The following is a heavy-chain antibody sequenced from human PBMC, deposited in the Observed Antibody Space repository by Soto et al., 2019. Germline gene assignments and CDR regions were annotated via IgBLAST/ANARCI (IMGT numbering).Heavy chain of an antibody. V-gene: IGHV3-48*03. CDR3: ARLGYSYEKSYYYYGMDV. CDR2: ISSSGSTI. Sequence: WGSLRLSCAASGFPFSSYEMNWVRQAPGKGLEWVSYISSSGSTIYYADSVKGRFTISRDNAKNSLYLQMNSLRAEDTAVYYCARLGYSYEKSYYYYGMDVWGQGTTVTVSS. CDR1: GFPFSSYE. J-gene: IGHJ6*02. D-gene: IGHD5-18*01.